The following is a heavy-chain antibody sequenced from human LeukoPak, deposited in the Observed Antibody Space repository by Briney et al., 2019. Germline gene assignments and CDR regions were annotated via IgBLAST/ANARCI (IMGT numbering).Heavy chain of an antibody. Sequence: SETLSLTCAVYGGSFSGYYWSWIRQPPGKGLEWIAEINHSGSTNYHPSLKSRVTISVDTSKNQFSLKLSSVTAADTAVYYCARGPRSGESDAFDIWGQGTMVTVSS. J-gene: IGHJ3*02. CDR3: ARGPRSGESDAFDI. V-gene: IGHV4-34*01. D-gene: IGHD3-10*01. CDR1: GGSFSGYY. CDR2: INHSGST.